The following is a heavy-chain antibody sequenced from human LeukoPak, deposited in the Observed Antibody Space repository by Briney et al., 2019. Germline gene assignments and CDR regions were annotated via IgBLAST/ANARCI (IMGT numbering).Heavy chain of an antibody. CDR1: GFNFPTYW. V-gene: IGHV5-51*01. D-gene: IGHD4-17*01. Sequence: GESLKISCKGSGFNFPTYWIGWVRQMPGKGLEWMGTIYPNDSDTRYSPSFQGQVTISAEKSISTAYLQWSSLKASDTAMYYCARVSLYGYYLDYWGQGTLVTVSS. J-gene: IGHJ4*02. CDR3: ARVSLYGYYLDY. CDR2: IYPNDSDT.